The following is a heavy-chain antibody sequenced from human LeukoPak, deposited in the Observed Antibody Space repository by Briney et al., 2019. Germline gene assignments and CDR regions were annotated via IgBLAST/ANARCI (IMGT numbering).Heavy chain of an antibody. J-gene: IGHJ3*02. CDR3: ARPWNRASLDAFDI. CDR1: GGSFSGYY. Sequence: PSETLSLTCAVYGGSFSGYYWSWIRQPPGKGLEWIGEINHSGSTNYNPSLKSRVTISVDTSKNQFSLKLSSVTAADTAVYYCARPWNRASLDAFDIWGQGTMVTVSS. D-gene: IGHD1-1*01. V-gene: IGHV4-34*01. CDR2: INHSGST.